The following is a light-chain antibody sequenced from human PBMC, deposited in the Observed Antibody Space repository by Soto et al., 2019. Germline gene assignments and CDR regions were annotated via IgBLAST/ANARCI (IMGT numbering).Light chain of an antibody. J-gene: IGLJ1*01. V-gene: IGLV2-14*01. CDR1: SSDVGGYNY. Sequence: QSALTQPASVSGSPGQSITISCTGTSSDVGGYNYVSWYQQHPGKAPKLMIYDVSNRPSGVSNCFSGSKSGNTASLTISGLQAEDEADYYCSSYTSSSTRFGTGTKLTVL. CDR2: DVS. CDR3: SSYTSSSTR.